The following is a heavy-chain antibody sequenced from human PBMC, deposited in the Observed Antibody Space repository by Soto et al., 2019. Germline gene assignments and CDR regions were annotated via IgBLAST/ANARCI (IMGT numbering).Heavy chain of an antibody. CDR3: AHDLTTVTTEYFQH. Sequence: QITLKESGPTLVKPTQTLTLTCTFSGFSLSTSGVGVGWIRQPPGKALEWLALIYWDDDKRYSPSLKSRLTITQDTSKNQVVLTMTNMDPVDTATYYCAHDLTTVTTEYFQHWGQGTLVTVSS. D-gene: IGHD4-17*01. J-gene: IGHJ1*01. V-gene: IGHV2-5*02. CDR1: GFSLSTSGVG. CDR2: IYWDDDK.